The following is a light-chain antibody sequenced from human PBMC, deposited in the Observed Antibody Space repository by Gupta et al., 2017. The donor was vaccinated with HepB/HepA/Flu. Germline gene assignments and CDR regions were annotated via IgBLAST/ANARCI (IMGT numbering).Light chain of an antibody. CDR1: QVINNY. J-gene: IGKJ3*01. V-gene: IGKV1-16*02. CDR2: AAS. Sequence: DIQMTQSPSSLSASVGDTVTITCRASQVINNYLAWFQQKPGKAPKSLIYAASNLQSGVPSKFSGSGSGTDFTLTISSLQPEDFATYYCQQYKSYPFTFGPGTKVDIK. CDR3: QQYKSYPFT.